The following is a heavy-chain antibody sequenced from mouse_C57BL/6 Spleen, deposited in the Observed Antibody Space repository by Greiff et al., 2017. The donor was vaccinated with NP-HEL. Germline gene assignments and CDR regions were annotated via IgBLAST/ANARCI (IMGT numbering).Heavy chain of an antibody. Sequence: VQLQQSGAELVRPGSSVKLSCKASGYTFTSYWMHWVKQRPIQGLEWIGNIDPSDSETHYNQKFKDKATLTVDKSSSTAYMQLSSLTSEDSAVYYCAGERDYGSSSAWFAYWGQGTLVTVSA. CDR2: IDPSDSET. CDR1: GYTFTSYW. V-gene: IGHV1-52*01. CDR3: AGERDYGSSSAWFAY. J-gene: IGHJ3*01. D-gene: IGHD1-1*01.